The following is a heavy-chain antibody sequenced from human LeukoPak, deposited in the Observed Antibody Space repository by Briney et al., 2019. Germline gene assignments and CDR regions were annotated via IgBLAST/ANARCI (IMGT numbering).Heavy chain of an antibody. Sequence: GGSLRLSCAASGFTVSSNYMSWVRQAPGKGLEWVSVIYSGGSTYYADSVKGRFTISRDNSKNTLYLQMNSLRAEDTALYYCARVNRWGIVVAIDYWGQGTLVTVSS. CDR3: ARVNRWGIVVAIDY. CDR2: IYSGGST. J-gene: IGHJ4*02. CDR1: GFTVSSNY. V-gene: IGHV3-53*01. D-gene: IGHD3-22*01.